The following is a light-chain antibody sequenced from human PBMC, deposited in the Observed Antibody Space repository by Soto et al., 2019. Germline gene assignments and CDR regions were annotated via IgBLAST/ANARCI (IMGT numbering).Light chain of an antibody. V-gene: IGKV1-27*01. J-gene: IGKJ1*01. CDR2: AAS. CDR1: QDIKAY. CDR3: QKYNSAPWA. Sequence: DTQMTQSPSSLSASLGDRVTITCRASQDIKAYLAWYQQKPGKVPRLLIYAASTLHSGVPSRFSGSGYGTDFTLTISSLQPEDVGIYYCQKYNSAPWAFGQGTKVDIK.